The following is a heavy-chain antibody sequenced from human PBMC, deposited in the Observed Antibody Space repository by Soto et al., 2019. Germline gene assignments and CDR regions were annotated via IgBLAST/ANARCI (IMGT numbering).Heavy chain of an antibody. Sequence: PSETLSLTCTVSGGSISSYYWSWIRQPPGKGLEWIGYIYYSGSTNYNPSLKSRVTISVDTSKNQFSLKLSSVTAADTAVYYCARGHDYGNYLDYCGPGTLVTVSS. D-gene: IGHD4-17*01. CDR3: ARGHDYGNYLDY. J-gene: IGHJ4*02. V-gene: IGHV4-59*01. CDR1: GGSISSYY. CDR2: IYYSGST.